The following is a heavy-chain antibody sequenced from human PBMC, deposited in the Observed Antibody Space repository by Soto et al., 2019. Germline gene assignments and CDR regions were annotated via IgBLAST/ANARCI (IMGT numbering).Heavy chain of an antibody. CDR3: AKDSYDFWSDYSPNDSDY. Sequence: ASVKVSCKASGYTFTSYDINWVRQATGQGLEWMGWMNPNSGNTGYAQKFQGRVTMTRNTSISTAYMELSSLRSEDTAVYYCAKDSYDFWSDYSPNDSDYWGQGTPVTVSS. V-gene: IGHV1-8*01. D-gene: IGHD3-3*01. CDR2: MNPNSGNT. J-gene: IGHJ4*02. CDR1: GYTFTSYD.